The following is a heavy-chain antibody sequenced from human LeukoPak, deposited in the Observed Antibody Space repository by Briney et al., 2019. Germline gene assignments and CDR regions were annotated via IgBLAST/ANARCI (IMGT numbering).Heavy chain of an antibody. CDR3: ARAQLELGIDY. Sequence: GGSLRLSCTASGFTFVNYAMSWVRQAPGKGLEWVSAISGGGGTTYYADSVKGRFTISRDSSKNTLYLQMNSLRAEDTAVYYCARAQLELGIDYWGQGTLVTVSS. J-gene: IGHJ4*02. D-gene: IGHD1-1*01. CDR2: ISGGGGTT. V-gene: IGHV3-23*01. CDR1: GFTFVNYA.